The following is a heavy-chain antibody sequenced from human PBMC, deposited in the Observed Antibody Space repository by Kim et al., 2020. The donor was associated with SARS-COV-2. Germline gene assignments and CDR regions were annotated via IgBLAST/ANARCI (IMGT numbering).Heavy chain of an antibody. V-gene: IGHV3-21*01. CDR3: ARDGGDYVWGSYRPLPGGY. J-gene: IGHJ4*02. CDR1: GFTFSSYS. D-gene: IGHD3-16*02. CDR2: ISSSSSYI. Sequence: GGSLRLSCAASGFTFSSYSMNWVRQAPGKGLEWVSSISSSSSYIYYADSVKGRFTISRDNAKNSLYLQMNSLRAEDTAVYYCARDGGDYVWGSYRPLPGGYWGQGTLVTVSS.